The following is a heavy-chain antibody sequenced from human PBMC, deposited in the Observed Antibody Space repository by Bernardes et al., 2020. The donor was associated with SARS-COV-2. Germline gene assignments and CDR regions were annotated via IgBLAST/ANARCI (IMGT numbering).Heavy chain of an antibody. CDR3: ARRRAGGWDLDY. Sequence: GSLSLSCAASGFPVSDSYMTWVRQAPGKGLEWVSVIYRGGNTYYADSVRGRFTISRDSSKNTLYLQMNSLRGEDTAVYYCARRRAGGWDLDYWGQGTLVTVSS. V-gene: IGHV3-66*02. J-gene: IGHJ4*02. CDR1: GFPVSDSY. D-gene: IGHD6-19*01. CDR2: IYRGGNT.